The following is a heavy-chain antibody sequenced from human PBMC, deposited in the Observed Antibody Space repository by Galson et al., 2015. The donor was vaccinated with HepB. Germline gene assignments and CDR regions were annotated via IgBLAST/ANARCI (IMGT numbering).Heavy chain of an antibody. D-gene: IGHD2-2*01. CDR3: ARHCGTPSCHGADS. J-gene: IGHJ4*02. V-gene: IGHV3-7*01. Sequence: SLRLSCAASGFTFSNYWINWVRQAPGKGLEWVANINQDGSEKQYVDSVKGRFTISRDNGKNSLYLQMDYLRAEDTALYYCARHCGTPSCHGADSWGQGTLVTVSS. CDR2: INQDGSEK. CDR1: GFTFSNYW.